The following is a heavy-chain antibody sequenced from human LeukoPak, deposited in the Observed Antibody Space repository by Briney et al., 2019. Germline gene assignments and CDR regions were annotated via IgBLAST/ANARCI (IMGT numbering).Heavy chain of an antibody. CDR3: ARGRSSSWVGEFDY. D-gene: IGHD6-13*01. Sequence: ASVKVSCKASGYTFTSYGISWVRQAPGQGLEWMGWINPNSGGTKYAQKFQGRVTMTRDTSISTAYMELSSLRSDDTAVYYCARGRSSSWVGEFDYWGQGTLVTVSS. J-gene: IGHJ4*02. V-gene: IGHV1-2*02. CDR2: INPNSGGT. CDR1: GYTFTSYG.